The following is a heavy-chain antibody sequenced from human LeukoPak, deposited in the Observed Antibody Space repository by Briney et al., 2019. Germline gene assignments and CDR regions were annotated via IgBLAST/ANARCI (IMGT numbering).Heavy chain of an antibody. V-gene: IGHV3-9*01. CDR3: AKDQAYAVGY. Sequence: PGRSLRLSCAASGFIFEEYGMHWVRQAPGKGLEWVSGISWNSNTIDYADSVKGRFTISRDNAKNSLYLQMNSLRPEDTALYYCAKDQAYAVGYWGQGTLVTVSS. J-gene: IGHJ4*02. CDR1: GFIFEEYG. D-gene: IGHD4-17*01. CDR2: ISWNSNTI.